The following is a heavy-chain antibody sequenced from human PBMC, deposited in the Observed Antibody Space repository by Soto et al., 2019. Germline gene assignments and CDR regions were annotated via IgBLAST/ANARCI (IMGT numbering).Heavy chain of an antibody. V-gene: IGHV1-18*01. Sequence: QVQLVQSGAEVKKPGASVKVSCKASGYTFTSYGISWVRQAPGQGLEWMGWISAYNGNTNYAQKLQGRVTMTTDTYTSNAYMELRSLKSDDTAVYYCARDRSYYYYCYMEVWGQGTTGTVSS. CDR1: GYTFTSYG. CDR2: ISAYNGNT. CDR3: ARDRSYYYYCYMEV. J-gene: IGHJ6*03. D-gene: IGHD2-21*01.